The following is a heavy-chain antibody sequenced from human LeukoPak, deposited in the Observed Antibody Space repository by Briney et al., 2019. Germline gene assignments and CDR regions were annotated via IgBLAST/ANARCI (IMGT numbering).Heavy chain of an antibody. J-gene: IGHJ5*02. CDR3: ARGYSSSWHLNWFDP. V-gene: IGHV4-4*07. D-gene: IGHD6-13*01. CDR1: GGSISSYY. CDR2: IYTSGST. Sequence: SETLSLTCTVSGGSISSYYWSWIRQPAGKGLEWIGRIYTSGSTNYNPSLKSRITISVDTSKNQFSLKLSSVTAADTAVYYCARGYSSSWHLNWFDPWGQGTLVTVSS.